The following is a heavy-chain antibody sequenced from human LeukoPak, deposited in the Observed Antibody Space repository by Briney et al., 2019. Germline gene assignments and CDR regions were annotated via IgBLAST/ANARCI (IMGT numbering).Heavy chain of an antibody. CDR3: ASLYYGGNNFDY. CDR2: IKSKTDGGTT. J-gene: IGHJ4*02. Sequence: GGSLRLSCAASGFTFSNAWMSWVRQAPGKGLEWVGRIKSKTDGGTTDYAAPVKGRFTISRDDSKNTLYLQMNSLRAGDTAVYYCASLYYGGNNFDYWGQGTLVTVSS. CDR1: GFTFSNAW. V-gene: IGHV3-15*01. D-gene: IGHD4-23*01.